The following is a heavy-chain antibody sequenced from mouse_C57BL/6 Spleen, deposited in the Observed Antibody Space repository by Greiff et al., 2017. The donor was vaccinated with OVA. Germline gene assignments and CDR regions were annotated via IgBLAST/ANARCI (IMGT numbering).Heavy chain of an antibody. Sequence: LVMPGASVKLSCKASGYTFTSYWMHWVKQRPGQGLEWIGEIDPSDSYTNYNQKFKGKSTLTVDKSSSTAYMQLSSLTSEDSAVYYCARSGVYAMDYWGQGTSVTVSS. CDR2: IDPSDSYT. CDR3: ARSGVYAMDY. CDR1: GYTFTSYW. V-gene: IGHV1-69*01. J-gene: IGHJ4*01. D-gene: IGHD3-1*01.